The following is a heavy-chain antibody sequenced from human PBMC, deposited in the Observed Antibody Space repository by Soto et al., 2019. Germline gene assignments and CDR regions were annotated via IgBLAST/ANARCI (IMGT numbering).Heavy chain of an antibody. D-gene: IGHD5-18*01. CDR1: GGSISSHC. Sequence: PSETLSLTCSVSGGSISSHCWNWIRQPPGRGLEWIGPVYSSGSTNYNPSLESRVTISVDTSKNQFSLKLTSLTAADTAVYYCARRVQANSAVVQGNWLDPWGQGTLVTVS. J-gene: IGHJ5*02. V-gene: IGHV4-59*08. CDR2: VYSSGST. CDR3: ARRVQANSAVVQGNWLDP.